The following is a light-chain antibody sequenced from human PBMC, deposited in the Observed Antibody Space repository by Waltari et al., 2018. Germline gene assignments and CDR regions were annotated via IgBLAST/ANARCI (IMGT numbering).Light chain of an antibody. CDR2: AAS. CDR1: QGISNA. J-gene: IGKJ4*01. V-gene: IGKV1-NL1*01. Sequence: DIQMTQSPSSLSASVGDRVTITCRASQGISNALAWYQQKPGKAPKLLLYAASRLESGVPSRFIGNGSGTDYTLTISSLQPEDFASYYCQQYYSIALNFGGGTKVEIK. CDR3: QQYYSIALN.